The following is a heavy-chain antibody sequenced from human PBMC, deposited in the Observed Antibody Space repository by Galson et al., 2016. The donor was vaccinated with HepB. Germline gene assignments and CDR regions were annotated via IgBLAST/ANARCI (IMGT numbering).Heavy chain of an antibody. CDR2: TYYRSKWYN. D-gene: IGHD5-12*01. CDR1: GDSVSSHSAT. Sequence: CAISGDSVSSHSATWNWIRQSPSRGLEWLGRTYYRSKWYNDYALSVKSRITINPDTSKNQFSLQLNSVTPEDTAVYYCARARSGYSGYANPYYYGMDVWGQGTTVTVSS. J-gene: IGHJ6*02. V-gene: IGHV6-1*01. CDR3: ARARSGYSGYANPYYYGMDV.